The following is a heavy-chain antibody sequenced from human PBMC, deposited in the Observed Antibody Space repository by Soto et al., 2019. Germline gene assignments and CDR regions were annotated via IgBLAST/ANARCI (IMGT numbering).Heavy chain of an antibody. D-gene: IGHD3-22*01. Sequence: LSLTCTVSGGSISSYYCSWIRQPPGKGLEWIGYIYYSGSTNYNPSLKSRVTISVDTSKNQFSLKLSSVTAADTAVYYCASHLRDYYEFDYWGQGTLVTVSS. CDR3: ASHLRDYYEFDY. V-gene: IGHV4-59*08. J-gene: IGHJ4*02. CDR2: IYYSGST. CDR1: GGSISSYY.